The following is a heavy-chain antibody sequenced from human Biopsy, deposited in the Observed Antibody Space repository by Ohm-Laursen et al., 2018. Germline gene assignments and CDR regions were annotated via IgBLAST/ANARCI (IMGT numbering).Heavy chain of an antibody. V-gene: IGHV1-8*01. CDR2: MNPISGNT. Sequence: GASVKVSCKASGYTFTTYDITWVRQATGQGPEWMGWMNPISGNTGYAHKFRGRVTMTSDSSISTAYLEVSSLTFEDTAVYYCARHPTGFWFDPWGQGTLVTVSS. CDR1: GYTFTTYD. CDR3: ARHPTGFWFDP. J-gene: IGHJ5*02.